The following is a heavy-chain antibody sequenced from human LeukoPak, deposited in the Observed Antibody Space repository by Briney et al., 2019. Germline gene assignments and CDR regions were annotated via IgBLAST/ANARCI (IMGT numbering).Heavy chain of an antibody. CDR2: INHSGST. V-gene: IGHV4-34*01. J-gene: IGHJ5*02. CDR3: ARGPRGIVVVNNWFDP. CDR1: GGPFSGYY. D-gene: IGHD3-22*01. Sequence: SETLSLTCAVYGGPFSGYYWSWIRQPPGKGLEWIGEINHSGSTNYNPSLKSRVTISVDTSKNQFSLKLSSVTAADTAVYYCARGPRGIVVVNNWFDPWGQGTLVTVSS.